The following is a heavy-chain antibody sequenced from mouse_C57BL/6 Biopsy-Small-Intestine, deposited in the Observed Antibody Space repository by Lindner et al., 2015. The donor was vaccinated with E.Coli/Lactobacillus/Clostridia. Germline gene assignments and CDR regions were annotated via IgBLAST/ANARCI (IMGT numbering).Heavy chain of an antibody. V-gene: IGHV1-9*01. Sequence: VQLQESGAELMKPGASVKLSCKATGYTSTGYWIEWVKQRPGHGLEWIGEILPGSGSTNYNEKFKGKATFTADTSSNTAYMQLSSLTTEDSAIYYCARRKSYYYGSSYAHWYFDVWGTGTTVTVSS. CDR3: ARRKSYYYGSSYAHWYFDV. D-gene: IGHD1-1*01. CDR1: GYTSTGYW. J-gene: IGHJ1*03. CDR2: ILPGSGST.